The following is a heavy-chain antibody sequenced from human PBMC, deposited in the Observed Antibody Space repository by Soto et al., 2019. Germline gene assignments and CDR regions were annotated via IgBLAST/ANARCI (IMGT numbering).Heavy chain of an antibody. CDR2: IYYSGST. V-gene: IGHV4-39*01. D-gene: IGHD3-3*01. Sequence: SETLSLTCTVSGGSISSSSYYWGWIRQPPGKGLEWIGTIYYSGSTYYNPSLKSRVTISVDTSKNQFSLKLSSVTAADAAVYYCARGSDAGFWSGYRDPAVWFDPWGQGTLVTVSS. CDR1: GGSISSSSYY. J-gene: IGHJ5*02. CDR3: ARGSDAGFWSGYRDPAVWFDP.